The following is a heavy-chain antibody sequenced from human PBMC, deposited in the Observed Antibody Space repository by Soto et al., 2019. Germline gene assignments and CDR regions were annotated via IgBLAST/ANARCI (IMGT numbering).Heavy chain of an antibody. V-gene: IGHV1-2*02. Sequence: ASLKVSCKASGYTFTGYYMHWVRQAPGQGLEWMGWINPNSGGTNYAQKFQGRVTMTRDTSISTAYMELSRLRSDDTAVYYCARGWPHSSSPNFDYWGQGTLVTVSS. CDR2: INPNSGGT. J-gene: IGHJ4*02. D-gene: IGHD6-6*01. CDR1: GYTFTGYY. CDR3: ARGWPHSSSPNFDY.